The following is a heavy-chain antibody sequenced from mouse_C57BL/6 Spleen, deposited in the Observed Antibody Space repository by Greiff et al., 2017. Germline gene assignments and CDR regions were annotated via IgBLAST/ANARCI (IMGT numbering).Heavy chain of an antibody. J-gene: IGHJ4*01. CDR1: GFTFSSYA. CDR2: ISDGGSYT. CDR3: ARDGGLLRYYAMDY. Sequence: EVKLMESGGGLVKPGGSLKLSCAASGFTFSSYAMSWVRQTPEKRLEWVATISDGGSYTYYPDNVKGRFTISRDNAKNNLYLQMSHLKSEDTAMYYCARDGGLLRYYAMDYWGQGTSVTVSS. V-gene: IGHV5-4*01. D-gene: IGHD2-3*01.